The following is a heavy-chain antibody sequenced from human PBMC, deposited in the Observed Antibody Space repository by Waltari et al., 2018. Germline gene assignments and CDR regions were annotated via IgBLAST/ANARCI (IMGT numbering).Heavy chain of an antibody. V-gene: IGHV1-69*02. CDR2: IIPILGIA. CDR1: GGTFSSYT. J-gene: IGHJ6*02. Sequence: QVQLVQSVAEVKKPGSSVKVSCKASGGTFSSYTISWVRQAPGQGLEWMGRIIPILGIANYAQKFQGRVTITADKSTSTAYMELSSLRSEDTAVYYCARIAAAPTYYYGMDVWGQGTTVTVSS. CDR3: ARIAAAPTYYYGMDV. D-gene: IGHD6-13*01.